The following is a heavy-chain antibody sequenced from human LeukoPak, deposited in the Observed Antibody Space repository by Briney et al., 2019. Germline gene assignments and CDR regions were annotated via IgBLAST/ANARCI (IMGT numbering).Heavy chain of an antibody. J-gene: IGHJ5*02. CDR1: GYTFTSYD. Sequence: ASVKVSCKASGYTFTSYDINWVRQATGQGLEWTGWMNPNSGNTGYAQKFQGRVTMTRNTSISTAYMELSSLRSEDTAVYYCARVESGLLWFGIAFRYRPTNWFDPWGQGTLVTVSS. CDR3: ARVESGLLWFGIAFRYRPTNWFDP. CDR2: MNPNSGNT. D-gene: IGHD3-10*01. V-gene: IGHV1-8*01.